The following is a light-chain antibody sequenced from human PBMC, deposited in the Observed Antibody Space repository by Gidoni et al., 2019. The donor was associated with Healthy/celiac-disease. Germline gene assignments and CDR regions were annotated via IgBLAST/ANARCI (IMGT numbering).Light chain of an antibody. Sequence: EIVLTQSPGTLSLSPGERATLSCRASQSVSSSYLAWYQQKPGQAPRLLIYGASSRATGIPDRFIGSVSGTDFTLTISRLEPEDFAVYYCQQYGSSPQTFGQGTRLEIK. J-gene: IGKJ5*01. CDR2: GAS. CDR3: QQYGSSPQT. CDR1: QSVSSSY. V-gene: IGKV3-20*01.